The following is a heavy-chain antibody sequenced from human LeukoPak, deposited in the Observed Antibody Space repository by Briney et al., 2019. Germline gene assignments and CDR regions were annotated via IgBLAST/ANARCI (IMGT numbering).Heavy chain of an antibody. CDR3: AKDLRYYDSSGYRLNWYFDL. CDR1: GFTFSSYS. J-gene: IGHJ2*01. V-gene: IGHV3-23*01. CDR2: ISGSGGST. D-gene: IGHD3-22*01. Sequence: GGSLRPSCAASGFTFSSYSMNWVRQAPGKGLEWVSAISGSGGSTYYADSVKGRFTISRDNSKNTLYLQMNSLRAEDTAVYYCAKDLRYYDSSGYRLNWYFDLWGRGTPVTVSS.